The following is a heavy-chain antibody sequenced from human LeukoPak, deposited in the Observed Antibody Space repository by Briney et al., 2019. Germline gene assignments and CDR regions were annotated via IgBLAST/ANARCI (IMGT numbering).Heavy chain of an antibody. CDR3: ARGFRNYGSEA. V-gene: IGHV3-23*01. Sequence: GGSLRLSCAASGFTFSTYAMSWVRQAPGEGLEWVSGIIGSGGGRYYADSVKGRFTISRDNSKNTLYLQMNSLRAEDTAVYYCARGFRNYGSEAWGQGTLVTVSS. D-gene: IGHD3-10*01. CDR2: IIGSGGGR. CDR1: GFTFSTYA. J-gene: IGHJ4*02.